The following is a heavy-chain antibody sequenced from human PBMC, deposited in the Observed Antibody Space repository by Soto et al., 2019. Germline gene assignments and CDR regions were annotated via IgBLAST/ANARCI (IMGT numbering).Heavy chain of an antibody. D-gene: IGHD6-13*01. CDR1: GGSISSGGYS. CDR3: ARASGSSWYYFDY. J-gene: IGHJ4*02. Sequence: LCGGSISSGGYSWSWIRQPPGKGLEWIGYIYHSGSTYYNPSLKSRVTISVDRSKNQFSLKLSSVTAADTAVYYCARASGSSWYYFDYWGQGTLVTVSS. V-gene: IGHV4-30-2*01. CDR2: IYHSGST.